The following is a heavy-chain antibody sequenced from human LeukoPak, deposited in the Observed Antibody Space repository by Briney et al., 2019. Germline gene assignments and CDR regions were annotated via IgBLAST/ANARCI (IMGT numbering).Heavy chain of an antibody. CDR1: GGSISGYY. CDR2: IHYSARI. V-gene: IGHV4-38-2*02. CDR3: TREVRSAWASFDP. D-gene: IGHD1-26*01. J-gene: IGHJ5*02. Sequence: PSETLSLTCTVSGGSISGYYWSWIRQPPGKGLEWIGSIHYSARIYYNPSLKSRLTISPDTSKNQFSLKLTSVTAADTAVYYCTREVRSAWASFDPWGQGTLVIVSS.